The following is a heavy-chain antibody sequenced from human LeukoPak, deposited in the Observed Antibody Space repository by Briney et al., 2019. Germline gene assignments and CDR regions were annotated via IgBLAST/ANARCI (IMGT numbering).Heavy chain of an antibody. D-gene: IGHD1/OR15-1a*01. CDR1: GFTLNLYA. V-gene: IGHV3-23*01. CDR2: IDASGSGT. Sequence: GGSLRLSCAASGFTLNLYAMSWVRQAPGKGLESVSVIDASGSGTYYANSVKGRFTISRDDSKNTVHLQMNSLRAEDTAVYYCANNWNNDNWGQGTLVTVSS. CDR3: ANNWNNDN. J-gene: IGHJ4*02.